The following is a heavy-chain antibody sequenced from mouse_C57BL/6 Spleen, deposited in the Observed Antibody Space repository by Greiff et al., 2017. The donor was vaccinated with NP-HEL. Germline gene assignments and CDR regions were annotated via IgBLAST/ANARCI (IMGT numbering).Heavy chain of an antibody. CDR1: CYTFPSYW. CDR3: ARDSSGGFAY. CDR2: IHPNSGST. V-gene: IGHV1-64*01. J-gene: IGHJ3*01. D-gene: IGHD3-2*02. Sequence: QVQLQQPGAELVKPGASVKLSCQASCYTFPSYWIHWVTQRPGQGLEWIGMIHPNSGSTNYNEKFKSKATLTVDKSSSTAYMQLSSLTSEDSAVYYCARDSSGGFAYWGQGTLVTVSA.